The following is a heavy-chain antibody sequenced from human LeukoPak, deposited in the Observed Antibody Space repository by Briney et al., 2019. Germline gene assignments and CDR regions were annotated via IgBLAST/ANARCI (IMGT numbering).Heavy chain of an antibody. D-gene: IGHD3-22*01. J-gene: IGHJ1*01. CDR3: ARGGGYYYDSSDYYREEYFQH. Sequence: GGSLRLSCAASGFTFNHYYMTWIRQAPGKGLEWVSYISSSSSSYTNYADSVKGRFTISRDNAKNSLYLHMNSLRAEDAAVYYCARGGGYYYDSSDYYREEYFQHWGQGTLVTVSS. CDR2: ISSSSSSYT. V-gene: IGHV3-11*05. CDR1: GFTFNHYY.